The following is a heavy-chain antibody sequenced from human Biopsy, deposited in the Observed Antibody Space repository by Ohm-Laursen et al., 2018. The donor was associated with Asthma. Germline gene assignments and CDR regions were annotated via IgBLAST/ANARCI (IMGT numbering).Heavy chain of an antibody. D-gene: IGHD3-10*01. V-gene: IGHV1-18*01. CDR2: ISVYNGNT. Sequence: ASVKVSCNTSGYTFNSAGITWVRQAPGQGLEWMGWISVYNGNTKVAQKLQDRVTMITDTSTSTAYMELRSLRSDDTAVYFCARAGDFPSHYGKEGRGQGTTVTVS. CDR1: GYTFNSAG. J-gene: IGHJ6*02. CDR3: ARAGDFPSHYGKEG.